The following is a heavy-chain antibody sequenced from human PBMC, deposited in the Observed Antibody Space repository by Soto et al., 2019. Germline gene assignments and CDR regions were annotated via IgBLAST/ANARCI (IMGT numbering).Heavy chain of an antibody. CDR2: ISGGGDAA. J-gene: IGHJ2*01. CDR3: ARKILGSTTRPNYWHFDL. Sequence: EVQVLESGGGLVQPGGSLRLSCAGSGFTFINYAMNWVRQAPGKGLEWVSSISGGGDAAFFPDSVRGRFTISRDNSKNTVTLQTNSLGVDDTAVYYCARKILGSTTRPNYWHFDLWGRGTLVTVSS. D-gene: IGHD7-27*01. CDR1: GFTFINYA. V-gene: IGHV3-23*01.